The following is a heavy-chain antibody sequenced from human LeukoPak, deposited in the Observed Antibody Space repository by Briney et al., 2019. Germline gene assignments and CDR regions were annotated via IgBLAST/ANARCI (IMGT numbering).Heavy chain of an antibody. CDR3: ARESGSGSYFGVDY. CDR1: GYTFTGYY. V-gene: IGHV1-2*02. J-gene: IGHJ4*02. CDR2: IYPNSGGT. D-gene: IGHD1-26*01. Sequence: ASVKVSCKASGYTFTGYYMHWVRQAPGQGLEWMGWIYPNSGGTNYAQKFQGRVTMTTDTSTSTAYMELRSLRSDDTAVYYCARESGSGSYFGVDYWGQGTLVTVSS.